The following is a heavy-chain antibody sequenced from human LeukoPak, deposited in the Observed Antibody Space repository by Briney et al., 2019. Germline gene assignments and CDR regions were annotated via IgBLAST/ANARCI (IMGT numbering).Heavy chain of an antibody. CDR1: GFTFSSYW. Sequence: GGSLRLSCAASGFTFSSYWMSWVRQAPGKGLEWVANIKQDGSEKYYVDSVKGRFTISRDNAKSSLYLEMNSLRAEDTAVYYCARGLWFGELGYDYWGQGTLVTVSS. J-gene: IGHJ4*02. D-gene: IGHD3-10*01. V-gene: IGHV3-7*01. CDR2: IKQDGSEK. CDR3: ARGLWFGELGYDY.